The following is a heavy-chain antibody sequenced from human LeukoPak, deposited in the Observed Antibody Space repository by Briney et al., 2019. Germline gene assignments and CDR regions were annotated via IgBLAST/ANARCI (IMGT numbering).Heavy chain of an antibody. V-gene: IGHV3-66*01. CDR1: GFTVSKNY. J-gene: IGHJ3*02. D-gene: IGHD6-6*01. CDR2: IYSGGSK. CDR3: PSYRYGSSFAFDI. Sequence: PGGSLRLSRGASGFTVSKNYMSWVRQAPGKGLEWVSIIYSGGSKYYVDSVTGRFTDSRNNYKNTPFLHMISLSAEHRPGHLFPSYRYGSSFAFDIWGQGTMVTVS.